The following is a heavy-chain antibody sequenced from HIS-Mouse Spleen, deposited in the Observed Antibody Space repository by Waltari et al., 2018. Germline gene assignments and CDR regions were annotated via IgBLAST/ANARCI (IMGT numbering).Heavy chain of an antibody. CDR2: IYYSGRT. D-gene: IGHD6-13*01. J-gene: IGHJ2*01. CDR3: AREIPYSSSWYDWYFDL. CDR1: GGSISSSSYY. Sequence: QLQLQESGPGLVKPSETLSLTCTVSGGSISSSSYYWGWLRQPPGKGLEWIGGIYYSGRTHYTPSLKRRLTRSVDTSKNQFSLQLSYVTAAATAVYYCAREIPYSSSWYDWYFDLWGRGTLVTVSS. V-gene: IGHV4-39*07.